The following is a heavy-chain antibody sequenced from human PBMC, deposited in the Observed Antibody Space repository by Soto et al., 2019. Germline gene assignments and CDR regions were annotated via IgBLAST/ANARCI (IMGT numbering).Heavy chain of an antibody. Sequence: GSLRLSCAASGFTFSSYWMSWVRQAPGKGLEWAANIKQDGSEKYYVDSVKGRFTISRGNAKNSLYLQMNSLRAEDTAVYYCARGQKPAITMKTSVAFDIWGQGTMVTVSS. J-gene: IGHJ3*02. V-gene: IGHV3-7*01. CDR3: ARGQKPAITMKTSVAFDI. CDR1: GFTFSSYW. D-gene: IGHD3-22*01. CDR2: IKQDGSEK.